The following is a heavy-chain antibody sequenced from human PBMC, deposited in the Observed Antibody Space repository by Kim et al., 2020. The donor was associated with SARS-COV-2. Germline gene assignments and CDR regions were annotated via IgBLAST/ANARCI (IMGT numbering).Heavy chain of an antibody. J-gene: IGHJ4*02. CDR2: IYYSGST. CDR1: GGSVSSGSYY. D-gene: IGHD3-10*01. V-gene: IGHV4-61*01. CDR3: ARTPLRRGSGSYLFDY. Sequence: SETLSLTCTVSGGSVSSGSYYWSWIRQPPGKGLEWIGYIYYSGSTNYNPSLKSRVTISVDTSKNQFSLKLSSVTAADTAVYYCARTPLRRGSGSYLFDYWGQGTLVTVSS.